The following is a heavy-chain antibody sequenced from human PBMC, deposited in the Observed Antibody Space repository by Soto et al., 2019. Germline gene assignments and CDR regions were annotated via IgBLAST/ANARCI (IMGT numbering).Heavy chain of an antibody. Sequence: EVQLLESGGGLVQPGGSLRLSCAASGFTFSSYAMSWVRQAPGKGLEWVSAISGSGGSTYYADSVKGRFTMSRDNSKNTMYLQMNSLRSEDTAVYNCAKDTIRGPDYWGQGTLVTVSS. CDR1: GFTFSSYA. V-gene: IGHV3-23*01. J-gene: IGHJ4*02. D-gene: IGHD3-3*01. CDR2: ISGSGGST. CDR3: AKDTIRGPDY.